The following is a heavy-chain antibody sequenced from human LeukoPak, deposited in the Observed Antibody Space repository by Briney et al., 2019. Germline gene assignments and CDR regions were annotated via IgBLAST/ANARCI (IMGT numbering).Heavy chain of an antibody. CDR2: IIPIFGTA. V-gene: IGHV1-69*13. D-gene: IGHD2-2*01. Sequence: ASVKVSCKASGGTFSSYAISWVRQAPGQGLEWMGGIIPIFGTANYAQKFQGRVTITADESTSTAYMELSSLRSEDTAVYYCARSLDYCSSTSCYQYYFDYWGQGTLVTVSS. CDR3: ARSLDYCSSTSCYQYYFDY. CDR1: GGTFSSYA. J-gene: IGHJ4*02.